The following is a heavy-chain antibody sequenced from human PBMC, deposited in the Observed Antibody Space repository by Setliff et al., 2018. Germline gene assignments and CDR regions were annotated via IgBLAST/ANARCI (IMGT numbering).Heavy chain of an antibody. CDR3: ARLGSSSWYNDVFDF. V-gene: IGHV5-51*01. J-gene: IGHJ3*01. D-gene: IGHD6-13*01. Sequence: PGESLKISCKGSGYTFSNYWVGWVRQLPGKGLEWMGAIYAGDSDTRYSPSFQGQVTFSADKSISTAYLQWRTLKASDTAMYYCARLGSSSWYNDVFDFWGPGTMVTVSS. CDR1: GYTFSNYW. CDR2: IYAGDSDT.